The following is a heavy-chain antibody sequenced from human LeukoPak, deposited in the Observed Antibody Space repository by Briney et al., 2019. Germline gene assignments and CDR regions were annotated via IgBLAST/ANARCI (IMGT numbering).Heavy chain of an antibody. CDR1: GGTFSSYA. V-gene: IGHV1-24*01. Sequence: ASVKVSCKASGGTFSSYAISWVRQAPGKGLEWMGGFDPEDGETIYAQKFQGRVTMTEDTSTDTAYMGLSSLRSEDTAVYYCATGAPYSNSGYYYYYMDVWGKGTTVTVSS. CDR3: ATGAPYSNSGYYYYYMDV. J-gene: IGHJ6*03. D-gene: IGHD4-11*01. CDR2: FDPEDGET.